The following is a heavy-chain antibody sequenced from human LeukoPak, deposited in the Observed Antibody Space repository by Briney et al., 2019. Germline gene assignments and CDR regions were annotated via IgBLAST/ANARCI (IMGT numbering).Heavy chain of an antibody. Sequence: ASVKVSCKASGYTFTSYAMHWVRQAPGQRLEWMGWINAGNGNTKYSQKFQGRVTITRDTSASTAYMELSSLRSEDTAVYYCARGYDYGGNSGIDFQHWGQGTLVTASS. D-gene: IGHD4-23*01. CDR3: ARGYDYGGNSGIDFQH. J-gene: IGHJ1*01. CDR2: INAGNGNT. CDR1: GYTFTSYA. V-gene: IGHV1-3*01.